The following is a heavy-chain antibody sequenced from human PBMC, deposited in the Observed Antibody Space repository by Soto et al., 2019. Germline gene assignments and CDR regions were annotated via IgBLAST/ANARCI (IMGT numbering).Heavy chain of an antibody. D-gene: IGHD2-2*02. V-gene: IGHV5-51*01. J-gene: IGHJ6*02. CDR2: IYPGDSDT. CDR3: ATAHCSSTSCYTRPYGMDV. CDR1: GYSFTSYW. Sequence: PGESLKISCKGSGYSFTSYWIGWVRQMPGKGLEWMGIIYPGDSDTRYSPSFQGHVTISADKSISTAYLQWSSLKASDTAMYYCATAHCSSTSCYTRPYGMDVWGQGTTVTVSS.